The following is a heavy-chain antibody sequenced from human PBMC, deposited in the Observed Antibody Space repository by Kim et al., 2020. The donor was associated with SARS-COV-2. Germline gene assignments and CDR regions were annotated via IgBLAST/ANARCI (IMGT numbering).Heavy chain of an antibody. CDR1: GFTFNTYA. Sequence: GGSLRLSCAASGFTFNTYAMAWVRQAPGKGLQWVATVSADGGSTYYADSVKGRFTISRDNSKKTLFLQMKSLRADDTAQYFCAKHSGDFWSAFYFDDWGQRTLVTVSS. J-gene: IGHJ4*02. CDR3: AKHSGDFWSAFYFDD. D-gene: IGHD3-3*01. V-gene: IGHV3-23*01. CDR2: VSADGGST.